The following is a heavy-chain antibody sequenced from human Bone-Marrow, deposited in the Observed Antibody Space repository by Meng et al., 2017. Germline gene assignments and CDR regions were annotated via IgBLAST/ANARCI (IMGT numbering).Heavy chain of an antibody. J-gene: IGHJ4*02. CDR3: ATQESRDGHSPY. Sequence: QLQLQESVPGLLAPSRTLSLTCTVSGASITISHWFTCVHQPPGKGLELIEETYHSDTTTYRPSVNSRITISIDKSKHHFSMKLTAVTAAATAIYYCATQESRDGHSPYWGQGTLVTVSS. V-gene: IGHV4-4*02. D-gene: IGHD5-24*01. CDR1: GASITISHW. CDR2: TYHSDTT.